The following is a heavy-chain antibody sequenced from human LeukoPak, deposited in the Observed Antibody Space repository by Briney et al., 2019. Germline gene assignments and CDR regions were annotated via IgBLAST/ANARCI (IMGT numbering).Heavy chain of an antibody. Sequence: GGSLRLSCAASGFTFSSYSMNWVRQAPGKGLEWVSYISSSSSTIYYADSVKGRFTISRDNAKNSLYLQMNSLRAEDTAVYYCARAREYSSSPLGYWGQGTLVTVSS. D-gene: IGHD6-6*01. V-gene: IGHV3-48*01. CDR3: ARAREYSSSPLGY. CDR1: GFTFSSYS. CDR2: ISSSSSTI. J-gene: IGHJ4*02.